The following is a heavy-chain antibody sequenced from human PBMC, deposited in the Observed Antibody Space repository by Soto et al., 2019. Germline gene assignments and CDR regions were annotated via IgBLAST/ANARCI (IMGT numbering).Heavy chain of an antibody. D-gene: IGHD3-10*01. CDR1: GYTFSNYD. CDR3: AKVSRKGSAIDFEY. CDR2: VNPNNGDT. Sequence: QVQLVQSGDELKKPGASVKVSCKASGYTFSNYDMNWVRQATGQGPEWIGWVNPNNGDTGYAQKFPGRVTLTTDISTTTAYMELTSLRSEDTAIYYLAKVSRKGSAIDFEYWGQGTMITVSS. V-gene: IGHV1-8*01. J-gene: IGHJ4*02.